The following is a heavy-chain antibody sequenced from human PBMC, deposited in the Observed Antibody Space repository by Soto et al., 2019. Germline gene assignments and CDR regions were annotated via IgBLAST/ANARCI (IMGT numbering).Heavy chain of an antibody. J-gene: IGHJ5*02. CDR1: GGSINSYY. D-gene: IGHD6-19*01. Sequence: PSETLSLTCTVSGGSINSYYWSWIRQPPGKGLEWIGYIYYSGTNYNPSLKSRVTISVDTSKNQFSLNLSSVTAADTAVYYCARRGYRSGYYGGSLFDPWGQGTMVTVSS. CDR2: IYYSGT. CDR3: ARRGYRSGYYGGSLFDP. V-gene: IGHV4-59*13.